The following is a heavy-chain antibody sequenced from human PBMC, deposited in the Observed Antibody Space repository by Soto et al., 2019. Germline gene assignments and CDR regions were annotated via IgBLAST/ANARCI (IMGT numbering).Heavy chain of an antibody. CDR1: GGTFSSYS. CDR3: AREEESRGRTTGPFDY. D-gene: IGHD1-7*01. CDR2: IIPIFGTA. J-gene: IGHJ4*02. Sequence: VKVSCTASGGTFSSYSISWVRQAPGQGLEWMGGIIPIFGTANYAQKFQGRVTITADKSTSTAYMELSSLRSEDTAVYYCAREEESRGRTTGPFDYWGQGILVTVSS. V-gene: IGHV1-69*06.